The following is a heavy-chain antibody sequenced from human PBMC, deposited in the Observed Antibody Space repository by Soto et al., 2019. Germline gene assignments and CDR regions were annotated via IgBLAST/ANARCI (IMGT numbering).Heavy chain of an antibody. Sequence: GESLKISCMGSGYSFASSWIGWVRQMPGKGLEWMGIIYPRDSDTRYSPSFQGQVTISADKSISTAYLQWSSLKASDTAMYYCARPPDNWSPFDYWGQGTLVTVSS. CDR1: GYSFASSW. J-gene: IGHJ4*02. CDR2: IYPRDSDT. D-gene: IGHD1-20*01. CDR3: ARPPDNWSPFDY. V-gene: IGHV5-51*01.